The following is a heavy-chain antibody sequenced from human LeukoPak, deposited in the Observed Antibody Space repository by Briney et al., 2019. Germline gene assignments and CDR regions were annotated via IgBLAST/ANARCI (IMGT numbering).Heavy chain of an antibody. J-gene: IGHJ4*02. CDR1: GFTVSSYW. Sequence: GGSLRLSCAASGFTVSSYWMHWVRQAPGKGLVWVSHINGDGSSTTYADSVKGRFTISRDNAKNTLYLQMNSLRVEDTAVYYCARDAGYCTSNRCYKDYWGQGTLVTVSS. CDR3: ARDAGYCTSNRCYKDY. D-gene: IGHD2-2*02. CDR2: INGDGSST. V-gene: IGHV3-74*03.